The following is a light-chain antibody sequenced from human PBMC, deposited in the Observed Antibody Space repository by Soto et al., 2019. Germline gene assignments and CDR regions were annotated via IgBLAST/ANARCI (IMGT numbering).Light chain of an antibody. Sequence: QSALTQPASVSGSPGQSITISCAGTSNDVGGYNYVSWYQQHPGKAPKLLIYEVSHRPSGVSHRFSGSKSGDTASLTIAGLQAEDEADYYCNSYSRGTILRVFGTGTKLTVL. CDR3: NSYSRGTILRV. CDR1: SNDVGGYNY. V-gene: IGLV2-14*01. J-gene: IGLJ1*01. CDR2: EVS.